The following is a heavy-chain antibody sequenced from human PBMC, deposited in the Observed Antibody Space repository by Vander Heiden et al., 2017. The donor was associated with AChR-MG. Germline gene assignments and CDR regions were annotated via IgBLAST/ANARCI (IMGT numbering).Heavy chain of an antibody. Sequence: QVQLVESEGGVVQPGRSLRLPCAASGFTFSIYCMHWVRQAPGKGLEWVAVISYDGSMKYYADSVKGRFTISRDNSKNTLYLQMNSLRAEDTAVYYGLAAAGFDIWGQGTMVTVS. CDR2: ISYDGSMK. J-gene: IGHJ3*02. CDR1: GFTFSIYC. V-gene: IGHV3-30*03. CDR3: LAAAGFDI. D-gene: IGHD6-13*01.